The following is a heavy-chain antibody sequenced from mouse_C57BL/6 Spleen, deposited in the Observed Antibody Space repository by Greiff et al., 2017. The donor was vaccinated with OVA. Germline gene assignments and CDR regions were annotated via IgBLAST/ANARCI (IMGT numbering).Heavy chain of an antibody. V-gene: IGHV1-52*01. Sequence: VQLQQPGAELVRPGSSVKLSCKASGYTFTSYWMHWVKQRPIQGLEWIGNIDPSDSETHYNQKFKDKATLTVDKSSSTAYMQLSSLTSEDSAVYYCARRSYLYAMDCWGQGTSVTVSS. D-gene: IGHD2-12*01. CDR1: GYTFTSYW. CDR3: ARRSYLYAMDC. J-gene: IGHJ4*01. CDR2: IDPSDSET.